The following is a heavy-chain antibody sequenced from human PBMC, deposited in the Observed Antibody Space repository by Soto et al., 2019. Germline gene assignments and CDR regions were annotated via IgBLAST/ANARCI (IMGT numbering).Heavy chain of an antibody. Sequence: ASVKVSCKASGYTFTGYYMHWVRQAPGQGLEWMGWINPNSGGTNYAQKFQGRVTMTRDTSISTAYMELSRLRSDDTAVYYCARGEGSLWCGELLYNFDYWGQGTLVTVSS. CDR3: ARGEGSLWCGELLYNFDY. CDR1: GYTFTGYY. J-gene: IGHJ4*02. CDR2: INPNSGGT. V-gene: IGHV1-2*02. D-gene: IGHD3-10*01.